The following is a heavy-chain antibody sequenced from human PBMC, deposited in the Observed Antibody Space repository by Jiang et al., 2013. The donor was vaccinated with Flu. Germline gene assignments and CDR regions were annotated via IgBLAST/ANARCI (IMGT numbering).Heavy chain of an antibody. CDR2: IYYSGST. J-gene: IGHJ3*02. D-gene: IGHD6-19*01. CDR3: ARVVLGWQWLGIDAFDI. CDR1: GGSISSYY. Sequence: LLKPSETLSLTCTVSGGSISSYYWSWIRQPPGKGLEWIGYIYYSGSTNYNPSLKSRVTISVDTSKNQFSLKLSSVTAADTAVYYCARVVLGWQWLGIDAFDIWGQGTMVTVSS. V-gene: IGHV4-59*01.